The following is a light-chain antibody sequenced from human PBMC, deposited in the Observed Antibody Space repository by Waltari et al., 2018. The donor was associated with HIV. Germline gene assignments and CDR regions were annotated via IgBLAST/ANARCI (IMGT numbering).Light chain of an antibody. CDR3: GTWDSSLSAVV. Sequence: QSVLTQPPSVSAAPGQKVTISCSGSSSNSGNNYASWYPQVPGTAPKLLIYDNHKRPSGIPDRFSGSASGTSATLGITGLQTGDEADYYCGTWDSSLSAVVFGGGTKLTVL. J-gene: IGLJ2*01. V-gene: IGLV1-51*01. CDR2: DNH. CDR1: SSNSGNNY.